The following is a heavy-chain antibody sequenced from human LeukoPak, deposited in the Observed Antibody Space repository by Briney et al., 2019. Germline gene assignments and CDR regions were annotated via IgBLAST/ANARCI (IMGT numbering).Heavy chain of an antibody. Sequence: GGSLRLSCAASGFTFSSYGMHWVRQAPGKGLEWVAVISYDGSNKYYADSVKGRFTISRDNSKNTLYLQMNSLRAEDTAVYYCAKDHGSAGFDYWGQGTLVTVSS. J-gene: IGHJ4*02. CDR2: ISYDGSNK. CDR1: GFTFSSYG. V-gene: IGHV3-30*18. CDR3: AKDHGSAGFDY. D-gene: IGHD3-10*01.